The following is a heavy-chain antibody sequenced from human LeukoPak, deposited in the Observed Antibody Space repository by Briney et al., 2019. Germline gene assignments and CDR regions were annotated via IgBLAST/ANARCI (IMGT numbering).Heavy chain of an antibody. CDR3: ARREDSAEWGNWFDP. Sequence: PSETLSLTCVVSGYLISSGYYWGWIRQSPGKGLEWIGSISHSGTSYYNPSLKSRVTISVDTSKNQFSLKLTSVTAADTAVYHCARREDSAEWGNWFDPWGQGTLVTVSS. V-gene: IGHV4-38-2*01. CDR1: GYLISSGYY. D-gene: IGHD1-26*01. CDR2: ISHSGTS. J-gene: IGHJ5*02.